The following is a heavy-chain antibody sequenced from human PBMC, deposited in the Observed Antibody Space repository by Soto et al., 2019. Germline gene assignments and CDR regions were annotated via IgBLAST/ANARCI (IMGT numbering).Heavy chain of an antibody. J-gene: IGHJ1*01. CDR1: GFTLSSYW. Sequence: EVQLVESGGGLVQPGGSLRLSCVASGFTLSSYWMSWVRQAPGKGPEWVDNIKGDGSEKYYADSVKGRFTISRDNAKNSLFLEMNSLRAEDTALYYCARCVGAVAGSNLGQGTLVTVSS. V-gene: IGHV3-7*05. CDR3: ARCVGAVAGSN. D-gene: IGHD6-19*01. CDR2: IKGDGSEK.